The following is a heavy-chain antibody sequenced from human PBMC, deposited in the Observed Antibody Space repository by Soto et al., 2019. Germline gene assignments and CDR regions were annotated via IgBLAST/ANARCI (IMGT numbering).Heavy chain of an antibody. D-gene: IGHD6-13*01. CDR2: IYYSGST. Sequence: PSETLSLTCTVSGGSISSGGYYWSWIRQHPGKGLEWIGYIYYSGSTYYNPSLKSRVTISVDTSKNQFSLKLSSVTAADTAVYYCAGCIAAAYHWFEPWGQGTLVTVSS. CDR1: GGSISSGGYY. J-gene: IGHJ5*02. CDR3: AGCIAAAYHWFEP. V-gene: IGHV4-31*03.